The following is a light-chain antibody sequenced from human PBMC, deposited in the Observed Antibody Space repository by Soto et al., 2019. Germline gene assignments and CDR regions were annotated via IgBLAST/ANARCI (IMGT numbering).Light chain of an antibody. CDR3: QQYYSPLWT. J-gene: IGKJ1*01. Sequence: DIVMTQSPESLAVSLGERATINCKSSKSVLSSSNNKNDLAWYQQKPGQPPKLLIYWASTRESGVPDRFSGSGSGTDFTLTISSLQAEDVAVYYCQQYYSPLWTFGQGTKVEIK. CDR1: KSVLSSSNNKND. V-gene: IGKV4-1*01. CDR2: WAS.